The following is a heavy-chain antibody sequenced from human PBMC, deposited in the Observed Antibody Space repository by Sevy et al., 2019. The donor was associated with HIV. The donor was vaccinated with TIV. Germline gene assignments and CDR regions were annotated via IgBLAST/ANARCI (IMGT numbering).Heavy chain of an antibody. D-gene: IGHD1-7*01. CDR1: GFIFSSYN. Sequence: GGCLRLSCAASGFIFSSYNMNWVRQAPGKGLAWVSSISSSYNYIYYADSVKGRFTISRDNAKNSLYLQMNSLRAEDTAVYYCARERELELEGSVGFDLWGRGTLVTVSS. CDR2: ISSSYNYI. V-gene: IGHV3-21*01. CDR3: ARERELELEGSVGFDL. J-gene: IGHJ2*01.